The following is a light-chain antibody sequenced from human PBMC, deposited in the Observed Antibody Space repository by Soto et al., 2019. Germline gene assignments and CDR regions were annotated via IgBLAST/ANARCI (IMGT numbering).Light chain of an antibody. CDR2: GAS. V-gene: IGKV3-20*01. J-gene: IGKJ1*01. Sequence: EIVLTQSPGTLSLSPGERATLSCWASHIVSSSFLAWYQQKPGQAPRLLIYGASSRATGIPDRFSGSGSGTAVTLTINRLEPEDFAVYYCQQYGSSPATFGQGTKVEIK. CDR1: HIVSSSF. CDR3: QQYGSSPAT.